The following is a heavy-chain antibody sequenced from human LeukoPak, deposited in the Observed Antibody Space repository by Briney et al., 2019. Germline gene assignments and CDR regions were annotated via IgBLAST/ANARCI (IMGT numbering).Heavy chain of an antibody. V-gene: IGHV1-46*03. Sequence: ASVKVSCKASGYTFTSNYMHWVRQAPGQGLEWMGIINPSGGITSYAQKFQGRVTMTTDTSTSTAYMELRSLTSDDTAVYYCARVGAYCTSTSCLDYWGQGTLVTVSS. J-gene: IGHJ4*02. CDR3: ARVGAYCTSTSCLDY. CDR1: GYTFTSNY. D-gene: IGHD2-2*01. CDR2: INPSGGIT.